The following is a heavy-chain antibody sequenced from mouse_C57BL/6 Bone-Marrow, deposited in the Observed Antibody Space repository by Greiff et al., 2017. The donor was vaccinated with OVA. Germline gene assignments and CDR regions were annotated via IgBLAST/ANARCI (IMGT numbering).Heavy chain of an antibody. J-gene: IGHJ2*01. CDR1: GFTFSSYA. CDR3: TRDPGWGDY. D-gene: IGHD1-1*02. V-gene: IGHV5-9-1*02. CDR2: ISSGGDYI. Sequence: EVKLVESGEGLVKPGGSLKLSCAASGFTFSSYAMSWVRQTPEKRLEWVAYISSGGDYIYYAATVKGRFTISRDNARNTLYLQMSSLKSEDTAMYYCTRDPGWGDYWGQGTTLTVSS.